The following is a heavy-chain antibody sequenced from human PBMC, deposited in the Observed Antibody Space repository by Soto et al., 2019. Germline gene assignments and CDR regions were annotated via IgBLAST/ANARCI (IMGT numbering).Heavy chain of an antibody. V-gene: IGHV3-30-3*01. CDR1: GFSFSIYA. D-gene: IGHD2-15*01. Sequence: QVQLVESGGGVVQPGRSLRLSCATSGFSFSIYAIHWVRQAPGNGLEWVEVTSYDGSNKYYADSVEGRFTISRDNSKNTLNLQMNSLRPEDTAVYFCAREMVAASDNYYGLDVWGQGTTVTFSS. CDR2: TSYDGSNK. CDR3: AREMVAASDNYYGLDV. J-gene: IGHJ6*02.